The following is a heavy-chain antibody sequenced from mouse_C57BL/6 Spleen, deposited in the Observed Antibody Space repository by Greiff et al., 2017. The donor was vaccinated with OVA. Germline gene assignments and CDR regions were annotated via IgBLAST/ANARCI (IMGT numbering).Heavy chain of an antibody. Sequence: QVQLQQPGAELVMPGASVKLSCKASGYTFTSYWIHWVKQRPGQGLEWIGEIDPSDSYTNYNQKFKGKSTLTVDKSSSTAYMQLSSLTSEDSAVYYCARAGSSPNWYFDVWGTGTTVTVSS. CDR3: ARAGSSPNWYFDV. CDR2: IDPSDSYT. D-gene: IGHD1-1*01. V-gene: IGHV1-69*01. J-gene: IGHJ1*03. CDR1: GYTFTSYW.